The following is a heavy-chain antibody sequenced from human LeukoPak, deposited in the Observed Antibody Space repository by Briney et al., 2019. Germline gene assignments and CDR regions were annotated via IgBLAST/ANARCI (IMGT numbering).Heavy chain of an antibody. CDR3: ARDHDWFDP. V-gene: IGHV1-46*01. Sequence: ASVKVSCKASGGTFSSYAISWVRQAPGQGLEWMGIINPSGGSTSYAQKFQGRVTMTTDTSTSTAYMELRSLRSDDTAVYYCARDHDWFDPWGQGALVTVSS. CDR2: INPSGGST. J-gene: IGHJ5*02. CDR1: GGTFSSYA.